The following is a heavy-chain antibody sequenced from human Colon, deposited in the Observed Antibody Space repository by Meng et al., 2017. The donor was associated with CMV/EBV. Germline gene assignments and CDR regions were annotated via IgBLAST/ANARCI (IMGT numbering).Heavy chain of an antibody. CDR1: GRSISTYY. V-gene: IGHV4-4*07. D-gene: IGHD5-12*01. CDR3: VRGGYSGTQTGGVQEY. CDR2: ISTNRNT. Sequence: QAPLQEAGPGLGKPSETLSLTCTVSGRSISTYYWSWIRQPAGEGLEWLGRISTNRNTDYNPSLNSRATIWLDTSNNQFSLKLTSVTAADTAVYYCVRGGYSGTQTGGVQEYWGQGTLVTVSS. J-gene: IGHJ4*02.